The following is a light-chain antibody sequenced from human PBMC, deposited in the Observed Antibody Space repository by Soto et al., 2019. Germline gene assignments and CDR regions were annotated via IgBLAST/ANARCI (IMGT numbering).Light chain of an antibody. Sequence: EVVLTQSPGTLSLSPGESATLSCRASQSVSNYLAWYQQKPGQAPRLLIYDTSNRATGVPARFSGSGSGTDFTLTITSLEAEDSGFYYCQQRYNWLTFGGGTKVDI. J-gene: IGKJ4*01. CDR3: QQRYNWLT. CDR2: DTS. V-gene: IGKV3-11*01. CDR1: QSVSNY.